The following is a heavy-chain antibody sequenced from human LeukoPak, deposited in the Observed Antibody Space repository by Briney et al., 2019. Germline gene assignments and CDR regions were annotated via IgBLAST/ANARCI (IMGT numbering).Heavy chain of an antibody. CDR2: ISSSSSYI. J-gene: IGHJ6*02. CDR3: ARDFAGSSGWYSYYYYGMDV. Sequence: PGGSLRLSCTASGFAFSTYDMNWVRQAPGKGLEWVSSISSSSSYIYYADSVKGRFTISGDNAKNSLYLQMNSLRAEDTAVYYCARDFAGSSGWYSYYYYGMDVWGQGTTVTVSS. D-gene: IGHD6-19*01. CDR1: GFAFSTYD. V-gene: IGHV3-21*01.